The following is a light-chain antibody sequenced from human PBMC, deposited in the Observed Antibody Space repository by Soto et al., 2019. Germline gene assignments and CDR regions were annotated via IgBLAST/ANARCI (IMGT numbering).Light chain of an antibody. J-gene: IGKJ1*01. V-gene: IGKV3-20*01. CDR2: GAS. CDR1: QTVIGRY. Sequence: EIVLTQSPGTLSLSPGERATLSCRASQTVIGRYFAWYQQKPGQTPRLLIYGASSRATGIPDRFSGSGSGTDFTLTISSLQPEDSAVYYCHQYGSSVWTFGQGTKVEIK. CDR3: HQYGSSVWT.